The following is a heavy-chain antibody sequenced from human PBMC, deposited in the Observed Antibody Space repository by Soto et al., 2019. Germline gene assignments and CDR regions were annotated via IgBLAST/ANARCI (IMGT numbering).Heavy chain of an antibody. CDR2: ISYDGSNK. CDR3: ARGGSGWYGRTETFDY. D-gene: IGHD6-19*01. Sequence: GGSLRLSCAASGFTFSSYAMHWVRQAPGKGLEWVAVISYDGSNKYYADSVKGRFTISRDNSKNTLYLQMNSLRAEDTAVYYCARGGSGWYGRTETFDYWGQGTLVTVSS. J-gene: IGHJ4*02. CDR1: GFTFSSYA. V-gene: IGHV3-30-3*01.